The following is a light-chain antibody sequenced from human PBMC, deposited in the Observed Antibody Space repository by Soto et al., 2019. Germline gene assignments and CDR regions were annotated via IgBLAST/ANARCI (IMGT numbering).Light chain of an antibody. J-gene: IGKJ5*01. CDR3: QQYGSAPPLT. Sequence: EIVLTQSPGTLSLSPGERATLSCRASQSVSSSYFAWYQQKPGQAPRLLIYGASSRATGIPDRFSGSGSGTDVTLTISRLEPDDFAVYYFQQYGSAPPLTFGQGTRLEIK. CDR1: QSVSSSY. V-gene: IGKV3-20*01. CDR2: GAS.